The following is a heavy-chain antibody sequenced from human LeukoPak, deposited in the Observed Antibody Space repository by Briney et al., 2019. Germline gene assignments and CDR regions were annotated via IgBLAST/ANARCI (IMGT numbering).Heavy chain of an antibody. J-gene: IGHJ4*02. V-gene: IGHV3-23*01. CDR3: AIMTCSSTSCFFDY. Sequence: GGSLRLSCAASGFTFSSYAMSWVRQAPRKGLEWVSAISGSGGSTYYADSVKGRFTISRDNSKNTLYLQMNSLSAEDTAVYYCAIMTCSSTSCFFDYWGQGTLVTVSS. CDR2: ISGSGGST. CDR1: GFTFSSYA. D-gene: IGHD2-2*01.